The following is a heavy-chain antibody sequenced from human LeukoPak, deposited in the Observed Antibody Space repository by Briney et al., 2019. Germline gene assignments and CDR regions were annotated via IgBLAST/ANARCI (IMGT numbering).Heavy chain of an antibody. V-gene: IGHV1-46*01. CDR2: INPSGGST. Sequence: ASVKVSCKASGYTFTSYYMHWVRQAPGQGLEWMGIINPSGGSTSYAQKFQGRVTMTRDTSTSTVYMELSSLRSEDTAVYHCARAIIAAATARGYYYYYYMDVWGKGTTVTVSS. J-gene: IGHJ6*03. D-gene: IGHD6-13*01. CDR3: ARAIIAAATARGYYYYYYMDV. CDR1: GYTFTSYY.